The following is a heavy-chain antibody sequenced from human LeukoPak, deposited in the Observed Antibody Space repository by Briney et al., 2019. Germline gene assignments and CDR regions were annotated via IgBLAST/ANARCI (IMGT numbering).Heavy chain of an antibody. CDR3: ATAPYSGYDIYLRFDY. V-gene: IGHV1-2*02. Sequence: GASVKVSCKASGYTFTGHYMHWVRQAPGQGLEWMGWIDPNSGGTNYAQKFQGRVTMTEDTSTDTAYMELSSLRSEDTAVYYCATAPYSGYDIYLRFDYWGQGTLVTVSS. D-gene: IGHD5-12*01. CDR2: IDPNSGGT. J-gene: IGHJ4*02. CDR1: GYTFTGHY.